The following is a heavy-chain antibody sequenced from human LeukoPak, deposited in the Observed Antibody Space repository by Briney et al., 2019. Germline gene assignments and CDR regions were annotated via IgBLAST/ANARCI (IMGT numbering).Heavy chain of an antibody. V-gene: IGHV4-34*01. CDR1: GGSFSGYY. J-gene: IGHJ4*02. CDR3: ARGYSYGYGEFDY. CDR2: INHSGST. D-gene: IGHD5-18*01. Sequence: PSETLSLTCAVYGGSFSGYYWSWIRQPPRKGLEWIGEINHSGSTNYNPSLKSRVTISVDTSKNQFSLKLSSVTAADTAVHYCARGYSYGYGEFDYWGQGTLVTVSS.